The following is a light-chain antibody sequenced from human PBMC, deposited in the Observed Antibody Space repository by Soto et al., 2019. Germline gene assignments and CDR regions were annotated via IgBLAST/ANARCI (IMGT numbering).Light chain of an antibody. V-gene: IGKV3-20*01. CDR2: DTA. CDR1: QSVRDRY. J-gene: IGKJ5*01. Sequence: EIVLTQSPGTLSLSPGERATLSCRASQSVRDRYLAWYQQKPGQAPSLLIYDTATRATGVPDRFSGSGSGTDFTLTISILEPEDFAVYYCQQSGSSPITFGQGTRLEIK. CDR3: QQSGSSPIT.